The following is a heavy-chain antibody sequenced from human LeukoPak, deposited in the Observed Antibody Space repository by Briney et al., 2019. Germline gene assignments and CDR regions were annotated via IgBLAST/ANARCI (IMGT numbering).Heavy chain of an antibody. J-gene: IGHJ4*02. V-gene: IGHV3-7*01. CDR3: ARDKRIGY. Sequence: GGSLRLSCAASGFTFSSYWMTWVRQAPGKGLEWVANIKEDGSEKYYVDSVKGRFTISRDNAKNSLYLQMDSLRAEDTAVYYCARDKRIGYWGQGALVTVSS. CDR1: GFTFSSYW. D-gene: IGHD2-15*01. CDR2: IKEDGSEK.